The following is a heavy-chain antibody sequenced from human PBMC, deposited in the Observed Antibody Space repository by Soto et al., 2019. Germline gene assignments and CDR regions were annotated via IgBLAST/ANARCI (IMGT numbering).Heavy chain of an antibody. V-gene: IGHV4-34*01. D-gene: IGHD1-1*01. Sequence: SETLSLTCAVSGGSLSDYYWPWIRQSPGKGLGWIGEIHPSGSTYYNPSLRSRVTISVDTSKNQFSLKLTSLTAADTAIYYCARGRDEYKLGNVWGHGTTVTVSS. CDR3: ARGRDEYKLGNV. CDR1: GGSLSDYY. J-gene: IGHJ6*02. CDR2: IHPSGST.